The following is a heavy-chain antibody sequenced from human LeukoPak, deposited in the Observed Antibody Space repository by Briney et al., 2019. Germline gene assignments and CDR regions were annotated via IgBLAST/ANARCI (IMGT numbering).Heavy chain of an antibody. CDR2: INRDGSGK. Sequence: GGSLRLSCAGSGLTFINYWMTWVRQVPGKGLEWVANINRDGSGKYYLPSVRGRFTISKDDAKDSLYLQMDSLRPEDTAIYYCAKVEYSGNGNLYWGQGTLVTVSS. CDR3: AKVEYSGNGNLY. CDR1: GLTFINYW. D-gene: IGHD1-26*01. J-gene: IGHJ4*02. V-gene: IGHV3-7*03.